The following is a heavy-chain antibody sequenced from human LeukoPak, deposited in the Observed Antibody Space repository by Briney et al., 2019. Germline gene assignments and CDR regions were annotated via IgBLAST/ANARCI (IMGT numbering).Heavy chain of an antibody. CDR3: TARGIVVGPPAFTDAFDI. Sequence: GGSLRLSCAASGFTFSGSTVQWVRQASGKGLEWVGQIRSKANSYATSYATSVKGRFTISRDDSKNTAYLQMNSLKTEDTAVYYCTARGIVVGPPAFTDAFDIWGQGTMVTVSS. J-gene: IGHJ3*02. CDR1: GFTFSGST. CDR2: IRSKANSYAT. D-gene: IGHD2-2*01. V-gene: IGHV3-73*01.